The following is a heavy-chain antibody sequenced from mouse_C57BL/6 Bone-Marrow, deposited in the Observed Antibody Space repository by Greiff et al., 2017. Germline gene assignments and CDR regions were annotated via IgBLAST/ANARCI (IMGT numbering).Heavy chain of an antibody. CDR3: ARRIYSGYFDY. CDR1: GFTFSSYT. V-gene: IGHV5-9*01. D-gene: IGHD2-12*01. CDR2: ISGGGGNT. J-gene: IGHJ2*01. Sequence: EVQLVESGGGLVKPGGSLKLSCAASGFTFSSYTMSWVRQTPEKRLEWVATISGGGGNTYYPDSVKGRFTISRDNAKNTLYLQMSSLRSEDTALYYCARRIYSGYFDYWGQGTTLTVSS.